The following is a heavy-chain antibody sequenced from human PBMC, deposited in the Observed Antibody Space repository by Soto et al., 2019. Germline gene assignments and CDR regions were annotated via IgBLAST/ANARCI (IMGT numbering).Heavy chain of an antibody. CDR1: GGTFSSYA. J-gene: IGHJ6*02. CDR2: IIPFIGTA. D-gene: IGHD4-4*01. CDR3: ARVVMTTVHASYYYGMDV. Sequence: QVQLVQSGAEVKKPGSSVTVSCKASGGTFSSYAISWVRQAPGQGLEWMGRIIPFIGTANYAQKFQARVTITADESTSTAYMELTSLRSEDTAVYYCARVVMTTVHASYYYGMDVWGQGTTVIVSS. V-gene: IGHV1-69*18.